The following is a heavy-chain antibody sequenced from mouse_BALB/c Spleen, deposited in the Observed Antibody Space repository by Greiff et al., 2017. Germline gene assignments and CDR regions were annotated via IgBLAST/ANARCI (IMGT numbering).Heavy chain of an antibody. Sequence: EVKVVESGPELVKPGASVKISCKASGYTFTDYKMHWVKQSHGKSLEWIGYIDPYNGGTGYNQKFKSQATLTVDNSTSTAYMELRSLTSEDSAVYYYARLLRFYYAMAYWGQGTSVTVSA. CDR3: ARLLRFYYAMAY. D-gene: IGHD1-1*01. CDR2: IDPYNGGT. J-gene: IGHJ4*01. CDR1: GYTFTDYK. V-gene: IGHV1S29*02.